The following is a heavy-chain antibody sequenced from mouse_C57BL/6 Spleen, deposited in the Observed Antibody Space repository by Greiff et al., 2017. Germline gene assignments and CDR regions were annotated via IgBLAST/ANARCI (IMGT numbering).Heavy chain of an antibody. CDR3: TRDPGYGYDEGYCDY. CDR2: ISSGGDYI. CDR1: GFTFSSYA. Sequence: EVQLVESGEGLVKPGGSLKLSCAASGFTFSSYAMSWVRQTPEKRLEWVAYISSGGDYIYYADTVQGRLTISIDSDRNILDMKMSSLESEDTAMYYCTRDPGYGYDEGYCDYGGQGTTLTVSS. J-gene: IGHJ2*01. V-gene: IGHV5-9-1*02. D-gene: IGHD2-2*01.